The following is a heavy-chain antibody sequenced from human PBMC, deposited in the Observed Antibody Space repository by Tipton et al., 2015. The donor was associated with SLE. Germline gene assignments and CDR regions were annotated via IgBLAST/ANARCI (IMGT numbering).Heavy chain of an antibody. CDR1: GDSISSYY. CDR3: ARGHFDHDAFDI. D-gene: IGHD2/OR15-2a*01. CDR2: VSRSESA. V-gene: IGHV4-4*07. Sequence: TLSLTCTVSGDSISSYYWSWIRQPAGKGLEWIGRVSRSESAKYNPSLKSRVSMSLDTSKNQFSLKLSSVTAADTAVYYCARGHFDHDAFDIWGHGILVTVSS. J-gene: IGHJ3*02.